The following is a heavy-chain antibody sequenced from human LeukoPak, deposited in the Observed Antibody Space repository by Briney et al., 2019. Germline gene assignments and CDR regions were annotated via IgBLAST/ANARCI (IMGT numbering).Heavy chain of an antibody. CDR2: IIPIFGTA. D-gene: IGHD6-6*01. J-gene: IGHJ1*01. CDR3: ARPDHGAALGT. V-gene: IGHV1-69*05. CDR1: GGTFSSYA. Sequence: GASVKVSCKASGGTFSSYAISLVRQAPGQGLEWMGGIIPIFGTANYAQKFQGRVTITTDESTSTAYMELSSLRSEDTAVYYCARPDHGAALGTWGQGTLVTVSS.